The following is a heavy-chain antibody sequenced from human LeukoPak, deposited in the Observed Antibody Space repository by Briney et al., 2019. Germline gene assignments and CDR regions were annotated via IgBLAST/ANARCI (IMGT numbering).Heavy chain of an antibody. CDR2: TRNRANRYTT. J-gene: IGHJ4*02. CDR3: ALGSGTYYYDSSGPFDY. Sequence: PGGSLRLSCAASRFSFSDHYMDWVRQASGKGLDWVGRTRNRANRYTTEYAASVKGRFIISRDDSKNSLYLQMSSLKTEDTAVYYCALGSGTYYYDSSGPFDYWGQGTLVTVSS. CDR1: RFSFSDHY. D-gene: IGHD3-22*01. V-gene: IGHV3-72*01.